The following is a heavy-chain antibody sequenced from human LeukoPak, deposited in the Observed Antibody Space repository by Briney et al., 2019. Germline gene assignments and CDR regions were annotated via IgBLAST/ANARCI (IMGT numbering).Heavy chain of an antibody. V-gene: IGHV3-21*01. D-gene: IGHD3-22*01. J-gene: IGHJ4*02. Sequence: GGSLRLSCAATGFTLSGHSMNWVRQAPGKGLDWVSSISSSSSYIYYADSVKGRFTISRDNAKNSLYLQMNSLRAEDTAVYYCATDYYDSSGPGYFDYWGQGTLVTVSS. CDR3: ATDYYDSSGPGYFDY. CDR2: ISSSSSYI. CDR1: GFTLSGHS.